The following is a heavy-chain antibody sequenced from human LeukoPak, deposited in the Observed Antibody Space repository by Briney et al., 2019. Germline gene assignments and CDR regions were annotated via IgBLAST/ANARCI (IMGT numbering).Heavy chain of an antibody. Sequence: GGSLGLSCEASGYPFSNYGMLWVRQAPGKGLDWVAFIRYDGNNKLYADSVKGRFTISRDNSKNTLYLHINSLRAEDTAVYYCVKDNHLDYWGQGTLVIVST. CDR3: VKDNHLDY. CDR2: IRYDGNNK. D-gene: IGHD1-14*01. J-gene: IGHJ4*02. CDR1: GYPFSNYG. V-gene: IGHV3-30*02.